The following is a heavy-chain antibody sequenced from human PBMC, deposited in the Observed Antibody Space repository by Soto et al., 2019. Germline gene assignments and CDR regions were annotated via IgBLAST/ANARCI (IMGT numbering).Heavy chain of an antibody. Sequence: SVKVSCKASGGTFSNHTISWVRQAPGQGLEWMGRIIPILNIANYAQKFEGRVTITADKSTSTAYMELSSLRSEDTAVYYCARDLSASDGAYYYYYYMDVWGKGTTVTVSS. CDR2: IIPILNIA. D-gene: IGHD3-16*02. CDR3: ARDLSASDGAYYYYYYMDV. V-gene: IGHV1-69*04. J-gene: IGHJ6*03. CDR1: GGTFSNHT.